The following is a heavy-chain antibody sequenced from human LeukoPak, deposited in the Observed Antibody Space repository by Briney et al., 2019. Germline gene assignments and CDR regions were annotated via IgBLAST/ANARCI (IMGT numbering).Heavy chain of an antibody. CDR1: GGTFSSYA. Sequence: ASVKVSCKASGGTFSSYAISWVRQAPGQGLEWMGGIIPIFGTANYAQKFQGRVTITTDESTSTAYMELSSLRSEDTAVYYRARKILHDAFDIWGQGTMVTVSS. CDR2: IIPIFGTA. V-gene: IGHV1-69*05. J-gene: IGHJ3*02. CDR3: ARKILHDAFDI.